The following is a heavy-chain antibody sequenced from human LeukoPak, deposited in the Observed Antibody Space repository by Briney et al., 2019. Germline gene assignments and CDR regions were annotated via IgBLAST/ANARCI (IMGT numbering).Heavy chain of an antibody. D-gene: IGHD3-16*01. V-gene: IGHV3-21*01. CDR1: GFTFSSYS. J-gene: IGHJ4*02. Sequence: KAGGSLRLSCAASGFTFSSYSMNWVRQAPGKGLEWVSSISSSSSYIYYADSVKGRFTISRDNAKNSLYLQVNSLRAEDTAVYYCARDLGGYFDYWGQGTLVTVSA. CDR2: ISSSSSYI. CDR3: ARDLGGYFDY.